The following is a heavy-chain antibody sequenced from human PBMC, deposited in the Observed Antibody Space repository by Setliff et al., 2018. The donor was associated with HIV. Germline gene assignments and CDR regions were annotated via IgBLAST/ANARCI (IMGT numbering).Heavy chain of an antibody. CDR2: IHYSGTT. Sequence: KPSETLSLTCSVSGGSVSSVNYYWSWIRQPPGKGLEWTGYIHYSGTTRYNPSLKSRVTISVDTSKNQFSLKLSSVTAADTAVYYCASEAWTSYRSSSGYYYYYMDVWGKGTTVTVSS. V-gene: IGHV4-61*01. CDR1: GGSVSSVNYY. CDR3: ASEAWTSYRSSSGYYYYYMDV. J-gene: IGHJ6*03. D-gene: IGHD6-6*01.